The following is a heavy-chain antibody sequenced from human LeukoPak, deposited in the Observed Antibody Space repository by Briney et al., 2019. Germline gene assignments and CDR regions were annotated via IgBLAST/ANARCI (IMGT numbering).Heavy chain of an antibody. V-gene: IGHV3-30*02. CDR2: IRYDGSNK. J-gene: IGHJ4*02. CDR3: SCITIFGVDLTFDY. Sequence: PGGSLRLSCAASGFTFSSYGMHWVRQAPGKGLERVAFIRYDGSNKYYADSVKGRFTISRDNSKNTPYLQMNSLRAEDTAVYYRSCITIFGVDLTFDYWGQGTLVTVSS. CDR1: GFTFSSYG. D-gene: IGHD3-3*01.